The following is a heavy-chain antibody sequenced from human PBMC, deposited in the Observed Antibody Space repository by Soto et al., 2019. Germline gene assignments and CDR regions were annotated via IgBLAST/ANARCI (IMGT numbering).Heavy chain of an antibody. CDR1: GGTFSSYA. CDR3: ARGGDYYDSSGYYYAGY. D-gene: IGHD3-22*01. J-gene: IGHJ4*02. Sequence: QVHLVQSGAEVKKPGSSVKVSCKASGGTFSSYAISWVRQAPGQGLEWMGGIIPIFGTANYAQKFQGRVTITADESTSTAYMELSSLRSEDTAVYYCARGGDYYDSSGYYYAGYWGQGTLVTVSS. V-gene: IGHV1-69*01. CDR2: IIPIFGTA.